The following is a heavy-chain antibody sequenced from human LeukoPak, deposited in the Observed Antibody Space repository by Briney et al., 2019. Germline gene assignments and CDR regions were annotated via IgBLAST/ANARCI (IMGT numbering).Heavy chain of an antibody. Sequence: PGGSLRLSCAASGFTFSNYWMTWVRQAPGKGLEWVANIKPDGSEQYYVDSVKGRFTISRDNAKNSLYLQMHSLRAEDTAVYYCARHPYGVLDYWGQGTLVTVSS. CDR2: IKPDGSEQ. D-gene: IGHD4-17*01. CDR1: GFTFSNYW. J-gene: IGHJ4*02. V-gene: IGHV3-7*01. CDR3: ARHPYGVLDY.